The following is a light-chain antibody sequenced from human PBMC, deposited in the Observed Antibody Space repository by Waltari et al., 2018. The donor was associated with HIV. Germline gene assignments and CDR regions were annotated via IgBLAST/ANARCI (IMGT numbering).Light chain of an antibody. CDR1: SSNIGSNT. Sequence: QSVLTQPPSASGTPGQRVTISCSGASSNIGSNTVNWYQQLPGTAPQLLIYSNKQRPSGVPDRFSCAKSGTAASLAISGLQSEDEADYYCATWDDNLNGWVFGGGTKLTVL. J-gene: IGLJ3*02. V-gene: IGLV1-44*01. CDR3: ATWDDNLNGWV. CDR2: SNK.